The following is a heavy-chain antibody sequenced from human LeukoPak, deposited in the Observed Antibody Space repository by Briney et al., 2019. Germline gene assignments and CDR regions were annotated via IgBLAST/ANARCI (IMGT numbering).Heavy chain of an antibody. D-gene: IGHD3-10*01. CDR1: GYSFTSYW. CDR3: ARQGLWFGEFNNWFDP. CDR2: IYPGDSDT. V-gene: IGHV5-51*01. Sequence: GESLKISFKGSGYSFTSYWIGWVRQMPGKGLEWMGIIYPGDSDTRYSPSFQGQVTISADKSISTAYLQWSSLKASDTAMYYCARQGLWFGEFNNWFDPWGQGTLVTVSS. J-gene: IGHJ5*02.